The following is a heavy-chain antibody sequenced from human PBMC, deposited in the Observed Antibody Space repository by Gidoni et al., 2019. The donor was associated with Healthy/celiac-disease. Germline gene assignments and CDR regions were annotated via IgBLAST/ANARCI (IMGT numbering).Heavy chain of an antibody. CDR2: RSGSGGST. V-gene: IGHV3-23*01. J-gene: IGHJ4*02. D-gene: IGHD1-26*01. Sequence: EVQLLESGGGLVQPGGSLRLSCAASGFTFSSYAMSLVRPAPGKGLEVVSARSGSGGSTYYADSVKGRFTISRDNSNNTLYLQMNSLRAEDTAVYYCAKSGVGSYPHRWGQGTLVTVSS. CDR3: AKSGVGSYPHR. CDR1: GFTFSSYA.